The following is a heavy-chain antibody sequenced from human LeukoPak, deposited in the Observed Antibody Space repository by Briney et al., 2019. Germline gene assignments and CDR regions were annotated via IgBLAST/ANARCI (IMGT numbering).Heavy chain of an antibody. V-gene: IGHV3-11*04. CDR2: ISSSGSTI. Sequence: GGSLRLSCAASGFTFSDYYMSWIRQAPGKGLEWVSYISSSGSTIYYADSVKGRFTISRDNAKNSLYLQMNSLRAEDTAVYYCARWSITMIVVRDTPPGWFDPWGQGTLVTVSS. CDR1: GFTFSDYY. D-gene: IGHD3-22*01. J-gene: IGHJ5*02. CDR3: ARWSITMIVVRDTPPGWFDP.